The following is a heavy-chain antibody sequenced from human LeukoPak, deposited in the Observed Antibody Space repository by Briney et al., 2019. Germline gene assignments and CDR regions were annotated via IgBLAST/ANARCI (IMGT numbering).Heavy chain of an antibody. D-gene: IGHD3-10*01. J-gene: IGHJ4*02. V-gene: IGHV3-23*01. CDR2: ISGSGVNT. Sequence: GGSLRLSCAASGFTVSSNSMTWVRQAPGKGLEWVSAISGSGVNTYYADSVKGRFTISRDNSKNTLYLQTNSLRAEDTAIYYCAKEGYGSGSYLYNWGQGTLVTVSS. CDR3: AKEGYGSGSYLYN. CDR1: GFTVSSNS.